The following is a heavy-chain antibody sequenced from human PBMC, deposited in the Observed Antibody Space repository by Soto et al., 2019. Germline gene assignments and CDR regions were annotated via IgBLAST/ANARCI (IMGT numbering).Heavy chain of an antibody. Sequence: GGSLRLSCAASGFTFSSYGMHWVRQAPGKGLEWVAVISYDGSNKYYADSVKGRFTISRDNSKNTLYLQMNSLRAEDTAGYYCAKDGYRSGGVGLVVPAAIPYDYYYYYGMDVWGQGTTVTVSS. D-gene: IGHD2-2*01. CDR2: ISYDGSNK. CDR3: AKDGYRSGGVGLVVPAAIPYDYYYYYGMDV. V-gene: IGHV3-30*18. CDR1: GFTFSSYG. J-gene: IGHJ6*02.